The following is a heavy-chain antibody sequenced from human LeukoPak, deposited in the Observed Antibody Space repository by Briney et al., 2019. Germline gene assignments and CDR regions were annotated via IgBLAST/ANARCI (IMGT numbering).Heavy chain of an antibody. J-gene: IGHJ4*02. CDR1: GYTFTGYY. V-gene: IGHV1-24*01. Sequence: ASVKVSCKASGYTFTGYYMHWVRQAPGKGLEWMGGFDPEDGETIYAQKFQGRVTMTEDTSTDTAYMELSSLRSEDTAVYYCATDIRYCSSTSCYARFDYWGQGTLVTVSS. CDR3: ATDIRYCSSTSCYARFDY. CDR2: FDPEDGET. D-gene: IGHD2-2*01.